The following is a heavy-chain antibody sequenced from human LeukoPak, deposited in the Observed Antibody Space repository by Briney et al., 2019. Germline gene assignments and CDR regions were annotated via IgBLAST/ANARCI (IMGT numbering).Heavy chain of an antibody. J-gene: IGHJ4*02. Sequence: GGSLRLSCAASGFTFSSYWMNWVRQAPGRGLVWVSRIASDGSSTTYADSVKGRFSISRDNAKNTLYLQMNSVGVEDAAVYYCARGRPHGNDYWGQGTLVTVSS. CDR1: GFTFSSYW. CDR3: ARGRPHGNDY. CDR2: IASDGSST. V-gene: IGHV3-74*01. D-gene: IGHD4-23*01.